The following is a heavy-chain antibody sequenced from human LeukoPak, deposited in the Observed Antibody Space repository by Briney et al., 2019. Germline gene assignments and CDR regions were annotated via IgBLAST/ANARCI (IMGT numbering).Heavy chain of an antibody. Sequence: GGSLRLSCAASGFTFSNAWMSWVRQAPGKGLEWVSYISSSGSTIYYADSVKGRFTISRDNAKNSLYLQMNSLRAEDTAVYYCARGKGFRAFDIWGQGTMVTVSS. CDR1: GFTFSNAW. D-gene: IGHD2-15*01. CDR2: ISSSGSTI. CDR3: ARGKGFRAFDI. J-gene: IGHJ3*02. V-gene: IGHV3-11*01.